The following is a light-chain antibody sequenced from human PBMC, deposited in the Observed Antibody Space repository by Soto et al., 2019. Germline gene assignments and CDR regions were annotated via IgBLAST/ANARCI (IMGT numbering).Light chain of an antibody. CDR1: HDIGKW. CDR2: AAS. V-gene: IGKV1-12*01. CDR3: QQASIFPNT. Sequence: DILMTQSPSFVSASVGDRVTISCRASHDIGKWLAWYQHKPGKAPQLLINAASNLQCGVPSRFSGIGSGTDFTLTITTVQPEDFASYYCQQASIFPNTFGLETKVEI. J-gene: IGKJ2*01.